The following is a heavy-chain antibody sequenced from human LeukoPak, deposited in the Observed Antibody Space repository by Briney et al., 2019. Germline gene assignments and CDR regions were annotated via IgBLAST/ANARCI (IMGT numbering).Heavy chain of an antibody. J-gene: IGHJ4*02. Sequence: PGRSLRLSCAASGFTFDDYGMHWVRQAPGKGLEWVSGISWNSGSIGYADSVKGRFTISRDNAKNSLYLQMNSLRAEDTALYYCAKDIRGYGLYWGQGTLVTVSS. V-gene: IGHV3-9*01. CDR3: AKDIRGYGLY. CDR2: ISWNSGSI. CDR1: GFTFDDYG. D-gene: IGHD3-10*01.